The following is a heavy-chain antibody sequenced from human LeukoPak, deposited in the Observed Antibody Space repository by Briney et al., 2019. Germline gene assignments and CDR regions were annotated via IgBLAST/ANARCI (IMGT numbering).Heavy chain of an antibody. D-gene: IGHD3-16*02. Sequence: SETLYLACSVSGDSISGYYWSWIRQPPGKGLEWIGYVYYRGSTNYNPSLKSRVTISADTSKNQFSLKLSSVTAADTAVYYCARHVRLGELSYSFDYWGQGTLVTVSS. CDR2: VYYRGST. CDR3: ARHVRLGELSYSFDY. V-gene: IGHV4-59*08. CDR1: GDSISGYY. J-gene: IGHJ4*02.